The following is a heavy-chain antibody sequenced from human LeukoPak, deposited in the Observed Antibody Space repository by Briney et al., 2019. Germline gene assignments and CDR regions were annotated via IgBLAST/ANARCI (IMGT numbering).Heavy chain of an antibody. CDR1: GFTFSSYA. Sequence: GGSLRLSCAASGFTFSSYAMGWVRQAPGKGLEWVSAISGSGGSTYYADSVKGRFTISRDNSKNTLYLQMNSLRAEDTAVYYCAKDRGSSWLNWFDPWGQGTLVTVSS. CDR3: AKDRGSSWLNWFDP. J-gene: IGHJ5*02. D-gene: IGHD6-13*01. V-gene: IGHV3-23*01. CDR2: ISGSGGST.